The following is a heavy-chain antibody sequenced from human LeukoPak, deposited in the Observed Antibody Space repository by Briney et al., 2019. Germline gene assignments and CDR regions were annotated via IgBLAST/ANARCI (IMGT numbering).Heavy chain of an antibody. V-gene: IGHV1-69*13. J-gene: IGHJ5*02. Sequence: SVKVSCKASGGTFSSYAISWVRQAPGHGLEWMGGIIPIFGTANYAQKFQGRVTITADESTSTAYMELSSLRSEDTAVYYCARDRLEGGNWFDPWGQGTLVTVSS. CDR3: ARDRLEGGNWFDP. CDR1: GGTFSSYA. CDR2: IIPIFGTA. D-gene: IGHD3-16*01.